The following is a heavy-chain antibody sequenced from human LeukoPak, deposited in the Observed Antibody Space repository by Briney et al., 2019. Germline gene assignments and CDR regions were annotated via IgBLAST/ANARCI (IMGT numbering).Heavy chain of an antibody. V-gene: IGHV3-7*03. CDR2: IKQDGSEK. J-gene: IGHJ4*02. CDR1: GFTFSSYW. CDR3: ARDFEEYCGGDCYSGGYFDY. D-gene: IGHD2-21*02. Sequence: GGSLRLSCAASGFTFSSYWMSWVRQAPGKGLEWVANIKQDGSEKYYVDSVKGRFTISRDNAKSSLYLQMNSLRAEDTAVYYCARDFEEYCGGDCYSGGYFDYWGQGTLVTVSS.